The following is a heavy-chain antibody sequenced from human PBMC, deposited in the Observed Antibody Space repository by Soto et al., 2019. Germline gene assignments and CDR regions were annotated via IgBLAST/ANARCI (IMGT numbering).Heavy chain of an antibody. Sequence: EVQLVESGGGLVQPGGSLRLSCAASGFTFSDHYMDWVRQAPGKGLEWVGRSRNKANSCSTEYAASVKGRLTISRDESKTSLYLQMHSLKTEDTAVYYCARFRGSYTRGLDYWGQGTLVTVSS. D-gene: IGHD1-26*01. CDR3: ARFRGSYTRGLDY. J-gene: IGHJ4*02. CDR1: GFTFSDHY. CDR2: SRNKANSCST. V-gene: IGHV3-72*01.